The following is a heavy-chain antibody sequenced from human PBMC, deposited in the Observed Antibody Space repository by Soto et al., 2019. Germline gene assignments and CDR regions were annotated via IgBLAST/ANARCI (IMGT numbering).Heavy chain of an antibody. CDR3: ARGHNWNFELVYYYYGMDV. Sequence: ASVKVSCKASGGTFSSYAISWVRQAPGQGLEWMGGIIPIFGTANYAQKFQGRVTITADESTSTAYMELSSLRSEDTAVYYCARGHNWNFELVYYYYGMDVWGQGTTVTVSS. J-gene: IGHJ6*02. D-gene: IGHD1-7*01. CDR1: GGTFSSYA. V-gene: IGHV1-69*13. CDR2: IIPIFGTA.